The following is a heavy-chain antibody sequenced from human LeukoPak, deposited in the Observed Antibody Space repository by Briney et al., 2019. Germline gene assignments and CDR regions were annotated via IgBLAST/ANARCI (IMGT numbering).Heavy chain of an antibody. V-gene: IGHV4-38-2*02. CDR2: INYSGST. D-gene: IGHD6-19*01. CDR3: ARVMYSSGWYDWFDP. CDR1: GYSISSGYY. Sequence: PSETLSLTCTVSGYSISSGYYWGWIRQPPGKGLEWIGSINYSGSTYYSASLKSRVTISVDTSKNQFSLELNSVTAADTAVYYCARVMYSSGWYDWFDPWGQGTLVTVSS. J-gene: IGHJ5*02.